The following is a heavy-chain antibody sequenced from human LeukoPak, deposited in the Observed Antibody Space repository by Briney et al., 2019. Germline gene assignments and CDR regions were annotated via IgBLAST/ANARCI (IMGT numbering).Heavy chain of an antibody. CDR1: GYTFTGYY. V-gene: IGHV1-2*02. CDR2: INPNSGGT. D-gene: IGHD3-16*01. Sequence: ASVKVSCKASGYTFTGYYMHWVRQAPGQGLEWMGWINPNSGGTNYAQKFQGRVTMTRDTSISTAYMELSRLRSDDTAVYYCARRRFSVGLGELDYWGQGTLVTVSS. J-gene: IGHJ4*02. CDR3: ARRRFSVGLGELDY.